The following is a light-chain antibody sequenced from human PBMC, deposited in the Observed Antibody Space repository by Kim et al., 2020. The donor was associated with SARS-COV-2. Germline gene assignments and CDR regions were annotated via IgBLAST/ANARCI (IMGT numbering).Light chain of an antibody. CDR1: QSISSY. CDR3: KQSYNTPRT. CDR2: AAS. V-gene: IGKV1-39*01. Sequence: DIQMTQSPSSLSASVGDRVTITCRASQSISSYLNWYQQKPGKAPKLLIYAASSLQSGVPSRFSGSGSGTDFTLTISSLQPEDFATYYCKQSYNTPRTFGQGTKVDIK. J-gene: IGKJ1*01.